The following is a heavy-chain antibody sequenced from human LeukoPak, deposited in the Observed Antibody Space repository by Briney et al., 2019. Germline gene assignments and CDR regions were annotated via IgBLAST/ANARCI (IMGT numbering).Heavy chain of an antibody. Sequence: SETLSLTCTVSGGSISSYYWGWIRQPAGKGLEWIGRIYTSGGTNYNPSLKSRVTMSVDTSKNQFSLKLSSVTAADTAVYYCARDGSNYDFWSGLESDAFDIWGQGTMVTVSS. CDR1: GGSISSYY. J-gene: IGHJ3*02. D-gene: IGHD3-3*01. V-gene: IGHV4-4*07. CDR3: ARDGSNYDFWSGLESDAFDI. CDR2: IYTSGGT.